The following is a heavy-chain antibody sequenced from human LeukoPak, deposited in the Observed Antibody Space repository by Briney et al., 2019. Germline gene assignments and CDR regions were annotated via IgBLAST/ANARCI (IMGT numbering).Heavy chain of an antibody. Sequence: SETLSLTCAVYGGSFGRYYWSWIRQPPGKGLEWIGEINHSGSTNYNPSLKSRVTISVDTSKNQFSLKLSSVTAADTAVYYCARDFLFRGYFQHWGQGTLVTVSS. V-gene: IGHV4-34*01. J-gene: IGHJ1*01. CDR1: GGSFGRYY. CDR3: ARDFLFRGYFQH. CDR2: INHSGST. D-gene: IGHD3-10*01.